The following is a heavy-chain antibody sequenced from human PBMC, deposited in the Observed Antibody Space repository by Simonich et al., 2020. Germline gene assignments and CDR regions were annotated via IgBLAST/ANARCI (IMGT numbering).Heavy chain of an antibody. V-gene: IGHV4-34*01. CDR1: GGSFSGYY. CDR3: ARGLRVAAAGTAFQH. CDR2: INHSGST. D-gene: IGHD6-13*01. J-gene: IGHJ1*01. Sequence: QVQLQQWGAGLLKPSETLSLTCAVYGGSFSGYYWSWIRQPPGKGLEWIGEINHSGSTNYNPSLQSRVTISVDTSKNPFSLKLSSVTAADTAVYYCARGLRVAAAGTAFQHWGQGTLVTVSS.